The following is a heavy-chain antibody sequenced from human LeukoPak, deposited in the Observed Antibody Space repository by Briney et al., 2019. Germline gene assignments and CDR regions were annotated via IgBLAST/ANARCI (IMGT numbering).Heavy chain of an antibody. J-gene: IGHJ4*02. CDR3: AKDDRWLQFCC. CDR2: IIPSGHTT. V-gene: IGHV3-23*01. CDR1: GFTFSSHG. D-gene: IGHD5-24*01. Sequence: PGGSLRLFCAASGFTFSSHGMNWVRQAPGKGLEWGSGIIPSGHTTYYADSVRGRFTISRDNSRNTLYLQMNSLRAEDTAVYYCAKDDRWLQFCCWGQGTLVTVSA.